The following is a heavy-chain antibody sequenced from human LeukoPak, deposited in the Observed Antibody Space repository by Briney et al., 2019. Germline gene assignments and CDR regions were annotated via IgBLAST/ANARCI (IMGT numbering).Heavy chain of an antibody. CDR2: ISYDGDYK. CDR3: AKDRSIAAGGTVSEIDN. J-gene: IGHJ4*02. CDR1: GFTFSGFG. V-gene: IGHV3-30*18. Sequence: PGGSLRLSCAASGFTFSGFGMHWVRQAPGRGLDWVAVISYDGDYKYYADSVKGRFTISRDNSKNTVFLQMNSLRVEDTAVYYCAKDRSIAAGGTVSEIDNWGQGTLVTVSS. D-gene: IGHD6-13*01.